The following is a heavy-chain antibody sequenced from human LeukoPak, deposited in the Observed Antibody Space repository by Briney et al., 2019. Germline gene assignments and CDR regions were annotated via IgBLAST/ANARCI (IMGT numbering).Heavy chain of an antibody. V-gene: IGHV3-23*01. J-gene: IGHJ3*02. D-gene: IGHD3-22*01. CDR3: AKDVRSTDYYDSSGYSDDAFDI. Sequence: GGSLRLSCAASGFTFSSFGMSWVRQAPGKGLEWVSAISGSGGSTYYADSVKGRFTISRDNSKNTLYLQMNSLRAEDTAVYYCAKDVRSTDYYDSSGYSDDAFDIWGQGTMVTVSS. CDR1: GFTFSSFG. CDR2: ISGSGGST.